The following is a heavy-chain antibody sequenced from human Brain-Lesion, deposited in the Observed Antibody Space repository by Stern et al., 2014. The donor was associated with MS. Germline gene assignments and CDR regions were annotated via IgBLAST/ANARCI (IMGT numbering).Heavy chain of an antibody. J-gene: IGHJ6*02. D-gene: IGHD3-3*01. CDR1: GYIFTGYY. V-gene: IGHV1-2*02. CDR2: LTPHTGGT. CDR3: ARDQRGITIFGVVTDYYYLGMDV. Sequence: QLVQSGAEVKKPGASVKVSCKTSGYIFTGYYIHWVRQAPGQGLEWMALLTPHTGGTKYAQKFQGRVTMSRDTSISTAYVELSSLTSDDTAVYYCARDQRGITIFGVVTDYYYLGMDVWGQGTTVTVSS.